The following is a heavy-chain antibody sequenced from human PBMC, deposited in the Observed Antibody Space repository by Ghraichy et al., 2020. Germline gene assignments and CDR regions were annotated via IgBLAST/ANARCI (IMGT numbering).Heavy chain of an antibody. CDR1: GGSISSGGYY. Sequence: SQTLSLTCTVSGGSISSGGYYWSWIRQHPGKGLEWIGYIYYSGSTYYNPSLKSRVTISVDTSKNQFSLKLSSVTAADTAVYYCARDGYSSGWFDDAFDIWGQGTMVTVSS. CDR3: ARDGYSSGWFDDAFDI. J-gene: IGHJ3*02. CDR2: IYYSGST. D-gene: IGHD6-19*01. V-gene: IGHV4-31*03.